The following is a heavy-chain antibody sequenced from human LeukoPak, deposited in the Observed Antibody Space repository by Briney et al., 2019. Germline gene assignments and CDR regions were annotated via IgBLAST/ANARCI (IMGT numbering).Heavy chain of an antibody. D-gene: IGHD2/OR15-2a*01. J-gene: IGHJ3*02. Sequence: GGSLRLSCAASGFIFSDYYMSWIRQAPGKGLEWVSYISSRGKTIYYADSVKGRFTISRDNVKNSLYLQMNSLRVEDTAVYYCARGFVVLLSTTTSAFDIWGQGTMVTVSS. CDR3: ARGFVVLLSTTTSAFDI. CDR2: ISSRGKTI. CDR1: GFIFSDYY. V-gene: IGHV3-11*04.